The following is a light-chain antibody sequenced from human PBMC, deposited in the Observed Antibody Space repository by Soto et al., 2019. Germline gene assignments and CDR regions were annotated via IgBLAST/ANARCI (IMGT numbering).Light chain of an antibody. J-gene: IGLJ2*01. CDR1: SSDVGGYNY. V-gene: IGLV2-11*01. Sequence: QSALTQPRSVSGSLGQSVTISCTGTSSDVGGYNYVSWYQQHPGKAPKLMIYDVSKRPSGVPDRFSGSKSGNTASLTISGLQAEDEADYYCSSYAGSYTFDVIFGGGTKVTVL. CDR3: SSYAGSYTFDVI. CDR2: DVS.